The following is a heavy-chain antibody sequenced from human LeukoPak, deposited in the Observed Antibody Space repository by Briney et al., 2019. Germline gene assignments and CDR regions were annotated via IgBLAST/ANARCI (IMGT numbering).Heavy chain of an antibody. CDR2: INHSGST. J-gene: IGHJ4*02. Sequence: SGTLSLTCAVYGESFSSFYWSWIRQPPGKGLEWIGEINHSGSTTYNPSLESRVTISVDTSKNQFSLNLTSVTAADTAVYFCARWSAVWHYFDYWGQGTLVTVSS. CDR1: GESFSSFY. D-gene: IGHD2-2*01. CDR3: ARWSAVWHYFDY. V-gene: IGHV4-34*01.